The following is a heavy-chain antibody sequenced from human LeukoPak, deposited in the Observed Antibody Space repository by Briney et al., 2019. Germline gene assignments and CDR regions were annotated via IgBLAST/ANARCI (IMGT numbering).Heavy chain of an antibody. CDR3: ARVTVPAAAKHYMDV. D-gene: IGHD2-2*01. Sequence: PSETLSLTCAVYGGSFSGYYWSWIRQPPGKGLEWIGEINHSGSTNYNPSLKSRVTISVDTSKNQFSLKLNSVTAADTAVYYCARVTVPAAAKHYMDVWGKGTTVTVSS. CDR2: INHSGST. V-gene: IGHV4-34*01. J-gene: IGHJ6*03. CDR1: GGSFSGYY.